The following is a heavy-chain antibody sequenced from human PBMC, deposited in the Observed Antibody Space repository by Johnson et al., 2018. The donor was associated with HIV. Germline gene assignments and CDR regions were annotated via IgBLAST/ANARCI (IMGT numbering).Heavy chain of an antibody. CDR3: AKGGCGGDCYSPYLFDI. Sequence: VQLVESGGGVVQPGGSLRLSCAASGITFSSSGMNWVRQAPGKGLEWVSFIRYDGNNKYYTDSVKGRFTISRDNSKNTLYLQMNSLRAEDTAVYYCAKGGCGGDCYSPYLFDIWGQGTMVTVSS. J-gene: IGHJ3*02. CDR2: IRYDGNNK. CDR1: GITFSSSG. D-gene: IGHD2-21*01. V-gene: IGHV3-30*02.